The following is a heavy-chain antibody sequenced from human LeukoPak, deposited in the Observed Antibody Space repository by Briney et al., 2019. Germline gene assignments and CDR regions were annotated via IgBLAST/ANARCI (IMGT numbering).Heavy chain of an antibody. D-gene: IGHD6-13*01. CDR3: AKGIAAAGFVDSYCDC. CDR2: ISASGGGS. J-gene: IGHJ4*02. V-gene: IGHV3-23*01. Sequence: AGGSLRLSCAASGFTFSNYAMTWVRQAPGMGLEWVSVISASGGGSYYADSVKDRFTISRDNSKNTLYLQINSLRAEDTAVYFRAKGIAAAGFVDSYCDCWGQGTSVTVSS. CDR1: GFTFSNYA.